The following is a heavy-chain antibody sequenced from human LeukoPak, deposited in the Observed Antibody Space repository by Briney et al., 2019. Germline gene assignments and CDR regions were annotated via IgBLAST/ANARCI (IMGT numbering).Heavy chain of an antibody. CDR3: ARAKSFRVYYDFWSGYNHFDY. D-gene: IGHD3-3*01. J-gene: IGHJ4*02. Sequence: GGSLRLSCAASGFTFSSYAMHWVRQAPGKGLEWVAVISYDGSNKYYADSVKGRFTISRDNSKNTLYLQMNSLRAEDTAVYYCARAKSFRVYYDFWSGYNHFDYWGQGTLVTVSS. CDR1: GFTFSSYA. V-gene: IGHV3-30-3*01. CDR2: ISYDGSNK.